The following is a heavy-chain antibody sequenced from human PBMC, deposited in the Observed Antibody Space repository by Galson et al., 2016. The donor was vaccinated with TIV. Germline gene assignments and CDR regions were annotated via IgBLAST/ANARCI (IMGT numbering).Heavy chain of an antibody. J-gene: IGHJ6*02. CDR1: GYSIKSGYF. D-gene: IGHD4-17*01. CDR3: IREGSTVTMHHYFGMDV. CDR2: IYESGTT. Sequence: SLTCAVSGYSIKSGYFWGWIRQPPGKGLQWIGGIYESGTTYSNPSLKSRLTMSVDTSKSQFSLKLSSVTAADTAVYYCIREGSTVTMHHYFGMDVWGQGTSVTVSS. V-gene: IGHV4-38-2*02.